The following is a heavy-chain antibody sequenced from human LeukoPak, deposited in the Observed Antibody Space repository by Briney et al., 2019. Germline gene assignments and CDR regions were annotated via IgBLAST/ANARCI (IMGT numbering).Heavy chain of an antibody. Sequence: KASETLSLTCTVSGGSISSGGYSWSWIRQPPGKGLEWIGYIYYSGSTNYNPSLKSRVTISVDTSKNQFSLKLSSVTAADTAVYYCARRGYSSSSPFDYWGQGTLVTVSS. D-gene: IGHD6-6*01. CDR3: ARRGYSSSSPFDY. CDR2: IYYSGST. CDR1: GGSISSGGYS. V-gene: IGHV4-61*08. J-gene: IGHJ4*02.